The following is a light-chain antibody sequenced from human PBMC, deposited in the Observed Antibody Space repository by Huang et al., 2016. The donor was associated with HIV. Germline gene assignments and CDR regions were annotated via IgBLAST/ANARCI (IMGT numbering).Light chain of an antibody. CDR1: QTISNY. V-gene: IGKV1-39*01. Sequence: DIQMTQSPSSLSASVGDRVTITCRASQTISNYLNWYQLKPGKAPKFLISGASTLQNGVLSRFSGSGSGTAFTLTISNLQPEDFATYFCQQSYNAPRTFGQGTYLEMK. J-gene: IGKJ2*01. CDR3: QQSYNAPRT. CDR2: GAS.